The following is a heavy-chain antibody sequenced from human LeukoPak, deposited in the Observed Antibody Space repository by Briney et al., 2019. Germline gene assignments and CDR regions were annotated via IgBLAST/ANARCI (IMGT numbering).Heavy chain of an antibody. CDR1: GGSFSDYY. D-gene: IGHD3-22*01. Sequence: PSDTVSLTCAVYGGSFSDYYWSWIRQPPGKGLEWIGEINHSGSTNYNPPLKSRVTISVDTSKNHFSLKLSSVTAADTAVYYCAYSSGYPQKWGQGTLVTVSS. CDR3: AYSSGYPQK. J-gene: IGHJ1*01. V-gene: IGHV4-34*01. CDR2: INHSGST.